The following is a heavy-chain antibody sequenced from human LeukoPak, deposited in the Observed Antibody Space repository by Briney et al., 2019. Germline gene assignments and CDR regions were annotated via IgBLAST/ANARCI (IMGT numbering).Heavy chain of an antibody. CDR2: VSAYNGNT. J-gene: IGHJ5*02. V-gene: IGHV1-18*01. CDR3: ARAGGVSFVARWFDP. CDR1: GYTFSNYG. Sequence: ASVKVSCKASGYTFSNYGVTWVRQAPGQGLEWLGWVSAYNGNTNYAEKLQGRVTMTTGTSTGIAYMELKSLTSDDTAVYYCARAGGVSFVARWFDPWGQGSLVTVSS. D-gene: IGHD5/OR15-5a*01.